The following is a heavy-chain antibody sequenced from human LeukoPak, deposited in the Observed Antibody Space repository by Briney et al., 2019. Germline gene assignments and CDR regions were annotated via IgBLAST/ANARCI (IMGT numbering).Heavy chain of an antibody. Sequence: GGSLRLSCAASGFTFRNASMSWVRQAPGRGLEWVASIKEDGRQTHYVDSVKGRFIISRDNSKNTLYLQMNSLRAEDTAVYYCAKGVDTAMDDAFDIWGQGTMVTVSS. D-gene: IGHD5-18*01. CDR3: AKGVDTAMDDAFDI. CDR1: GFTFRNAS. V-gene: IGHV3-7*01. CDR2: IKEDGRQT. J-gene: IGHJ3*02.